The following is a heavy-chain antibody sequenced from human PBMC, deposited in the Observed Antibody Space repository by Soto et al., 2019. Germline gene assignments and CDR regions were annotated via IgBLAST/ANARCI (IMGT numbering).Heavy chain of an antibody. V-gene: IGHV4-31*03. Sequence: QVQLQESGPGLVKPSQTLSLTCTVSGGSISSGGYYWXXXXXHPGKGLEWIGYIYYSGSTYYNPSLKSRVTISVDTSKNQFSLKLSSVTAADTAVYYCARVCGGDCHNGMDVWGQGTTVTVSS. CDR1: GGSISSGGYY. CDR2: IYYSGST. D-gene: IGHD2-21*02. CDR3: ARVCGGDCHNGMDV. J-gene: IGHJ6*02.